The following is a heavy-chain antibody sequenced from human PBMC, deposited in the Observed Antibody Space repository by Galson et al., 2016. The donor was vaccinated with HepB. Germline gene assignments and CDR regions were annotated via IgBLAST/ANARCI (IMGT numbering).Heavy chain of an antibody. V-gene: IGHV5-10-1*01. D-gene: IGHD5-12*01. CDR2: IDPSGSYI. CDR1: GYSFTNFW. J-gene: IGHJ6*02. Sequence: RISCKGSGYSFTNFWISWVRQMPGKGLEWMGRIDPSGSYINYSPSFQGHVTISADNSISTAYVQWRSLKASDTAIYYCARHGGRESGGYAPNFHYGMDVWGQGTTVSVSS. CDR3: ARHGGRESGGYAPNFHYGMDV.